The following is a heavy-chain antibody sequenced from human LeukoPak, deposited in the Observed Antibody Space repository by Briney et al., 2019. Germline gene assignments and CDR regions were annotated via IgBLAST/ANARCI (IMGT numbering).Heavy chain of an antibody. CDR3: ARRVGRGLVRGFDR. D-gene: IGHD2-21*01. CDR2: MNPNSGNT. Sequence: GASVKVSCKASGGTFTSYDINWVRQATGQGLEWMGWMNPNSGNTGYAQKFQGRVTITRNTSISTAYMELSSLRSEDTAVYYCARRVGRGLVRGFDRWGQGTLVTVSS. CDR1: GGTFTSYD. V-gene: IGHV1-8*03. J-gene: IGHJ5*02.